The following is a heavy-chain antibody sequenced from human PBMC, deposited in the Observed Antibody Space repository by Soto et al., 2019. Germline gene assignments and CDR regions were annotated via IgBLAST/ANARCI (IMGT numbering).Heavy chain of an antibody. D-gene: IGHD4-17*01. CDR2: IHYSGST. CDR3: VRTLAGRLLFDY. J-gene: IGHJ4*02. V-gene: IGHV4-59*08. CDR1: GGSINGYY. Sequence: SETLSLTCTVSGGSINGYYWGWIRQPPGKGLEWIGYIHYSGSTNYNPSFKSRVTISVDTSKNQFSLRLSSVTAADTAVYYCVRTLAGRLLFDYWGQGNLVTVSS.